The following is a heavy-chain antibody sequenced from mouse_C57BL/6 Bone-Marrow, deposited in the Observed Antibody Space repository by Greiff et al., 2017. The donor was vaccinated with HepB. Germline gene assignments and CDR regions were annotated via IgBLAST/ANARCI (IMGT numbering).Heavy chain of an antibody. CDR2: INPSTGGT. V-gene: IGHV1-42*01. CDR1: GYSFTGYY. J-gene: IGHJ2*01. CDR3: ARRYYGSSYD. D-gene: IGHD1-1*01. Sequence: VQLKQSGPELVKPGASVKISCKASGYSFTGYYMNWVKQSPEKSLEWIGEINPSTGGTTYNQKFKAKATLTVDKSSSTAYMQLKSLTSEDSAVYYCARRYYGSSYDWGQGTTLTVSS.